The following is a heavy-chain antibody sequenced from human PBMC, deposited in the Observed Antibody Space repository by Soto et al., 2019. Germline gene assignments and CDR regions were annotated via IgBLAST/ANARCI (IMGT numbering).Heavy chain of an antibody. V-gene: IGHV3-15*01. CDR3: TTDLWRIAVVVGSTGYFNP. J-gene: IGHJ5*02. D-gene: IGHD2-15*01. Sequence: GGSLRLSCAASGLTFSDAWMSWVRQAPGKGLDWVGRIKSKSDGGTTEYAAPVRGRFTISRDDSKNTLYLQMNSLKTEDTAVYYCTTDLWRIAVVVGSTGYFNPWGQGTPVTVSS. CDR2: IKSKSDGGTT. CDR1: GLTFSDAW.